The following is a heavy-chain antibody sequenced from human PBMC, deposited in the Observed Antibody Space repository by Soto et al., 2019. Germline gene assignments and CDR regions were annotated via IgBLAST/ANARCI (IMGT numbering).Heavy chain of an antibody. CDR3: ARGRAGTYYYYYGMDV. CDR1: GGSISSGGYS. CDR2: IYHSGST. Sequence: PSETLSLTCAVSGGSISSGGYSWSWIRQPPGKGLEWIGYIYHSGSTYYNPSLKSRVTISVDRSKNQFSLKLSSVTAADTAVYYCARGRAGTYYYYYGMDVSGQGTTVTVSS. V-gene: IGHV4-30-2*01. J-gene: IGHJ6*02. D-gene: IGHD1-1*01.